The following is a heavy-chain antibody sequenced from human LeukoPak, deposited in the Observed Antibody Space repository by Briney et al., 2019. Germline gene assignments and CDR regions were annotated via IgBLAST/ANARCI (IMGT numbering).Heavy chain of an antibody. CDR2: ISHDGNDR. CDR3: AKVMEESAGYYGNYYYYGMDV. J-gene: IGHJ6*02. V-gene: IGHV3-30*18. D-gene: IGHD3-3*01. CDR1: GFTFSSYD. Sequence: GGSLRLSCAASGFTFSSYDMHWARQAPGKGLEWVAVISHDGNDRYYADSVKGRFTVSRDHSKSTLYLQMNSLRAEDTAVYYCAKVMEESAGYYGNYYYYGMDVWGQGTTVTVSS.